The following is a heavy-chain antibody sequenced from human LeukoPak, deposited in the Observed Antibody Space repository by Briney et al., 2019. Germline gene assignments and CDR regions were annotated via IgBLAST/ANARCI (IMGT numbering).Heavy chain of an antibody. CDR3: AKSLGPVDTAIGY. D-gene: IGHD5-18*01. V-gene: IGHV3-64*04. J-gene: IGHJ4*02. Sequence: GGSLRLSCSASGFTFSSYAMHWARQAPGKGLEYVSAISSNGGSTYYADSVKGRFTISKDNSKNTLYLQMNSLRAEDTAVYYCAKSLGPVDTAIGYWGQGTLVTVSS. CDR2: ISSNGGST. CDR1: GFTFSSYA.